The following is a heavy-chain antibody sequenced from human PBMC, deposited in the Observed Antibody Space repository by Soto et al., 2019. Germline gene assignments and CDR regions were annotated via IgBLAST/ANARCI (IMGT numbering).Heavy chain of an antibody. Sequence: EMQLVESGGGLVQPGESLRLSCSASGFTFSRYWMHWGRQSPEKGLMWVSHINTDGSNSNYADSVKGRFTISRDNDKKTLYLQMDGLEAEDTALYYCARAAYSSSWYADFWGQGTLVTVSS. D-gene: IGHD6-13*01. J-gene: IGHJ4*02. CDR1: GFTFSRYW. CDR2: INTDGSNS. V-gene: IGHV3-74*02. CDR3: ARAAYSSSWYADF.